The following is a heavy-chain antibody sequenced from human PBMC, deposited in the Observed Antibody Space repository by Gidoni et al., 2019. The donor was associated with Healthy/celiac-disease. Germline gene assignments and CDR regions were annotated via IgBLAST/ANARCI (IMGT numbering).Heavy chain of an antibody. CDR1: GFTFSGYA. J-gene: IGHJ4*02. Sequence: EVQLLESGGGLVQPGGSLRLSCVAPGFTFSGYAMTWVRQAPGKGLEWVSAISGSGGSTYYADSVKGRFTISRDNSKNTLYLQMNSLRAEDTAVYYCAKDPQDIVVVVAATPPRGFDYWGQGTLVTVSS. CDR2: ISGSGGST. CDR3: AKDPQDIVVVVAATPPRGFDY. V-gene: IGHV3-23*01. D-gene: IGHD2-15*01.